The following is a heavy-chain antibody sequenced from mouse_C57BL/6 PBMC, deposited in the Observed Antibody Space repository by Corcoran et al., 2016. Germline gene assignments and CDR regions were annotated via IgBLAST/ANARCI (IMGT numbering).Heavy chain of an antibody. CDR2: FYPGSGSI. J-gene: IGHJ3*01. Sequence: QVQLKQYGAELVKPGASEKLSCKASGYTFTEYTIHWVKPRSGQGLEWIGWFYPGSGSIKYNVKFKDKATLTADKSSSTVYRELSRLTSEDSAVYFCARHESDYDGAWFAYWGQGILVTVSA. CDR3: ARHESDYDGAWFAY. V-gene: IGHV1-62-2*01. D-gene: IGHD2-4*01. CDR1: GYTFTEYT.